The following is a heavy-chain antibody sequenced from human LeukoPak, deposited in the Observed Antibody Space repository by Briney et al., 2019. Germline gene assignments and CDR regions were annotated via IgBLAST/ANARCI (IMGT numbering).Heavy chain of an antibody. CDR1: GFTFSSYA. CDR2: ISGSGGST. J-gene: IGHJ6*03. D-gene: IGHD1-14*01. Sequence: GGSLRLSCAASGFTFSSYAMSWVRQAPGKGLEWVSAISGSGGSTYYADSVKGRFTISRDNSKNTLYLQMNSLRAEDTAVYYRAKDLIGVANRIMDVWGKGTTVTVSS. V-gene: IGHV3-23*01. CDR3: AKDLIGVANRIMDV.